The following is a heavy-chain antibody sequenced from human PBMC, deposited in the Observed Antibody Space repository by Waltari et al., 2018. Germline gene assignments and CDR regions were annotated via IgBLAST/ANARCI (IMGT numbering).Heavy chain of an antibody. CDR1: GFTFSKHW. Sequence: EVQVVESGGGFVQPGGSLRLSCAASGFTFSKHWMRWVRQAPGKGPEWVANINQNGRGEFYVDSVKGRFTISRDNAKNSLYLQLNSLRAEDTAVYYCARGSLVWDGVDHWGQGTLVT. CDR3: ARGSLVWDGVDH. V-gene: IGHV3-7*01. J-gene: IGHJ4*02. CDR2: INQNGRGE. D-gene: IGHD1-26*01.